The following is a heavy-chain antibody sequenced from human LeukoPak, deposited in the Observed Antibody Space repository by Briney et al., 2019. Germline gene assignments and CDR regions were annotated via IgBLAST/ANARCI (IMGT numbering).Heavy chain of an antibody. Sequence: GESLRLSCAASGFTFSSYWMSWVRQAPGKGLEWVANIKQDGSDKYCVDSVKGRFTISRDNAKNSLYLQMNSLRAEDTAVYYCAKLNYYDSSGYPYTFDYWGQGTLVTVSS. J-gene: IGHJ4*02. CDR3: AKLNYYDSSGYPYTFDY. V-gene: IGHV3-7*01. CDR1: GFTFSSYW. D-gene: IGHD3-22*01. CDR2: IKQDGSDK.